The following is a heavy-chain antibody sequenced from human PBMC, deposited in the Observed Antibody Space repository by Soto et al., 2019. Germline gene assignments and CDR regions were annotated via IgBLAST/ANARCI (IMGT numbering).Heavy chain of an antibody. CDR1: GFTFSDYY. V-gene: IGHV3-11*03. J-gene: IGHJ4*02. D-gene: IGHD6-19*01. Sequence: GALILSCAASGFTFSDYYMSWIRQAPGKGLEWISYISSTSNYRGYADSVKGRFTISRDNSRNTLYLQMNSLRAEDTAVYYCVQTTGWPGFDFWGQGTLVTVSS. CDR2: ISSTSNYR. CDR3: VQTTGWPGFDF.